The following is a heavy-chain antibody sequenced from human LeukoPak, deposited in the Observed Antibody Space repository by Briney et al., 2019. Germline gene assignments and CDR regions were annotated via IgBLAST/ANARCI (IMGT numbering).Heavy chain of an antibody. Sequence: PSETLSPTCTVSGGSLTSGGYYWGWIRQPPGKGLEWIGSMYHSGGNYYNPSLKSRVTISVDTSKNQFSLNLTSVTAADTAVYYCARHYFYIGYMDVWGKGTTVTVSS. J-gene: IGHJ6*03. V-gene: IGHV4-39*01. CDR2: MYHSGGN. CDR1: GGSLTSGGYY. CDR3: ARHYFYIGYMDV. D-gene: IGHD2/OR15-2a*01.